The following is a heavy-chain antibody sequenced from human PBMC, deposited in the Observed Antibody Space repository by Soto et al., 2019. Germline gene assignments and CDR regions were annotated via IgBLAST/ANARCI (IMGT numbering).Heavy chain of an antibody. Sequence: SVKVSCKASGYTFTSYAMNWVRQAPVQGLEWMGWTNTNTGNPTYAQGFTGRFVFSLDTSVSTAYLQICSLKAEDTAVYYCARDGSIAVAGYRYYYGMDVWGQGTTVTVP. J-gene: IGHJ6*02. CDR1: GYTFTSYA. CDR2: TNTNTGNP. CDR3: ARDGSIAVAGYRYYYGMDV. D-gene: IGHD6-19*01. V-gene: IGHV7-4-1*01.